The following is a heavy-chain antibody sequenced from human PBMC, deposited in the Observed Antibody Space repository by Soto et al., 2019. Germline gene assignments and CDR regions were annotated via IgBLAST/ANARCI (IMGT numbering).Heavy chain of an antibody. J-gene: IGHJ6*02. D-gene: IGHD6-6*01. Sequence: QVQLVESGGGVVQPGRSLRLSCAASGFTFSSYGMHWVRQAPGKGLEWEAVISYDGSNKYYADSVKGRFTISRDNSKNTLYLQMNSLRAADTAVYYCAKVLSSSSRFRDYSRYGMDVWGQGTTVTVSS. CDR1: GFTFSSYG. CDR3: AKVLSSSSRFRDYSRYGMDV. V-gene: IGHV3-30*18. CDR2: ISYDGSNK.